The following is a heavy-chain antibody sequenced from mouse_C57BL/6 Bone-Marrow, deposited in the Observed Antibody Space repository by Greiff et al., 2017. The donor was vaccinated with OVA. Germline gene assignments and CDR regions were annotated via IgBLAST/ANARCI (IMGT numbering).Heavy chain of an antibody. CDR3: ARIYYDNSYYFDY. V-gene: IGHV5-4*03. Sequence: EVKLMESGGGLVKPGGSLKLSCAASGFTFSSYAMSWVRQTPEKRLEWVATISDGGSYTYYPDNVKGRFTISRDNAKNNLYLQMSHLKSEDTAMYYCARIYYDNSYYFDYWGQGTTLTVSS. CDR1: GFTFSSYA. J-gene: IGHJ2*01. D-gene: IGHD2-1*01. CDR2: ISDGGSYT.